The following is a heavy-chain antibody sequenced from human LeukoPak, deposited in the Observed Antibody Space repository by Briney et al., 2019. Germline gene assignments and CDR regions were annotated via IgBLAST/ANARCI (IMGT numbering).Heavy chain of an antibody. CDR2: IIPIFGTA. CDR1: GGTFSSYA. J-gene: IGHJ4*02. D-gene: IGHD5-24*01. Sequence: GSSVKVSCKASGGTFSSYAISWVRQAPGQGLEWMGGIIPIFGTANYAQKFQDRVTITADESTSTAYMELSSLRSEDTAVYYCARVKGWPERYSDYWGQGTLVTVSS. CDR3: ARVKGWPERYSDY. V-gene: IGHV1-69*01.